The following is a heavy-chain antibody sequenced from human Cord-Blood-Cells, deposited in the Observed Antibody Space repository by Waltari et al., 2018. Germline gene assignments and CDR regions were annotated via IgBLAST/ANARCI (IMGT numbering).Heavy chain of an antibody. D-gene: IGHD6-13*01. CDR2: INHSGST. J-gene: IGHJ4*02. V-gene: IGHV4-34*01. CDR1: GGSFSGYY. CDR3: ARVPGIAAAGTGSYYFDY. Sequence: QVQLQQWGAGLLKPSETLSLTCAVYGGSFSGYYWRWIRQPPGKGLEWIGEINHSGSTNYNPSLKSRVTISVDTSKNQFSLKLSSVTAADTAVYYCARVPGIAAAGTGSYYFDYWGQGTLVTVSS.